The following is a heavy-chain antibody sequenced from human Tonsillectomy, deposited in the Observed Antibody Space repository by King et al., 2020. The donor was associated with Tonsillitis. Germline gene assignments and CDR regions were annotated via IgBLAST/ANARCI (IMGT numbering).Heavy chain of an antibody. CDR2: VSYDGSNK. CDR3: ARDQPRVLRYLDWTDPFDI. D-gene: IGHD3-9*01. V-gene: IGHV3-30*01. J-gene: IGHJ3*02. CDR1: GFSFNNYA. Sequence: VQLVESGGGVVQPGRSLRLSCAASGFSFNNYAMHWVRQAPGKWLEWVAVVSYDGSNKYYADSVKGRFTISRDNSKNTLYLQMNSLRVEDTAVFYCARDQPRVLRYLDWTDPFDIWGQGTMVSVSS.